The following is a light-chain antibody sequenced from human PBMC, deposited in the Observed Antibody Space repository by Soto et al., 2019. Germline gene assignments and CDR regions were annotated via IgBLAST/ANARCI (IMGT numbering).Light chain of an antibody. J-gene: IGLJ2*01. V-gene: IGLV2-23*02. CDR2: EVS. CDR3: CSYAGSTTHVV. CDR1: SSDVGSYNL. Sequence: QSALTQPASVSGSPGQLITISCTGTSSDVGSYNLVSWYQQYPGKAPKFIIYEVSKRPSGVSNRFSGSKSGNTASLTISGLQAEDEADYYCCSYAGSTTHVVFGGGTKLTVL.